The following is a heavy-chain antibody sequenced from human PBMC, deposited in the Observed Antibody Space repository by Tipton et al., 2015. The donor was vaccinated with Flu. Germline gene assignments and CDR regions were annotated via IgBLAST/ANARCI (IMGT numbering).Heavy chain of an antibody. Sequence: GLVKPSQTLSLTCAISGDSVSNSGGVAWNWIRQSPSRGLEWLGRTYYRSKWFNDYAVSVKSRITINPGTSKNQFSLQLDSVTPEDTAVYYCTRGWGSGFDRWGQGTLVTVSS. V-gene: IGHV6-1*01. D-gene: IGHD3-16*01. CDR1: GDSVSNSGGVA. CDR3: TRGWGSGFDR. CDR2: TYYRSKWFN. J-gene: IGHJ5*02.